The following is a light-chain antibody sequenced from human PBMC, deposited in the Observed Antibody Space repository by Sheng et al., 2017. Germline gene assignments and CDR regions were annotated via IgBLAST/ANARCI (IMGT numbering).Light chain of an antibody. CDR2: GAS. CDR1: QSVRTH. J-gene: IGKJ4*01. Sequence: EVLMTQSPATLSVSPGDRVTLSCRASQSVRTHLAWYQQKPGQAPRLLVYGASTRATGIPARFSGSGSGTDFTLTISSLQPEDFATYYCQHYYTTPLTFGGGTKVDIK. CDR3: QHYYTTPLT. V-gene: IGKV3-15*01.